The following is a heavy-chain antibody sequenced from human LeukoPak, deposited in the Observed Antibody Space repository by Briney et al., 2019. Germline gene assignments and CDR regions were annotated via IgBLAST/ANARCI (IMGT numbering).Heavy chain of an antibody. V-gene: IGHV3-64D*06. CDR1: GFTFSSYA. Sequence: PGGSLRLSCSASGFTFSSYAMHWVRQAPGKGLEYVSAISSNGGGTYYADSVKGRFTISRDNSKNTLYLQMSSLRAEDTAVYYCVKDVGDLWYYYYGMDVWGKGTTVTVSS. CDR3: VKDVGDLWYYYYGMDV. CDR2: ISSNGGGT. J-gene: IGHJ6*04. D-gene: IGHD2-21*02.